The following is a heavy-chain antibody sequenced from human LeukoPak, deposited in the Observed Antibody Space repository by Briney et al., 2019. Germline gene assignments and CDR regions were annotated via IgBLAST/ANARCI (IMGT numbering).Heavy chain of an antibody. CDR2: MNTDGSST. D-gene: IGHD5-18*01. CDR3: ARDRGYSPDY. V-gene: IGHV3-74*01. J-gene: IGHJ4*02. CDR1: GFAFNTYW. Sequence: PGGSLRLSCAASGFAFNTYWMHWVRQAPGKGLVWVSCMNTDGSSTSYADSVKGRFTLSRDNAKNTLYLQMNSLRAEDTAVYYCARDRGYSPDYWGQGTLVTVSS.